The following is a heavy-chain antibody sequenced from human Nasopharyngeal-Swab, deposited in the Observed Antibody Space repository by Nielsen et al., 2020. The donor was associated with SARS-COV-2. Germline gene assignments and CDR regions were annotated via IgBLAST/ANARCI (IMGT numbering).Heavy chain of an antibody. CDR1: GYTFTSYY. V-gene: IGHV1-2*06. Sequence: ASVKVSCKASGYTFTSYYMHWVRQAPGQGLEWMGRINPNSGGTNYAQKFQGRVTMTRDTSTSTVYMELSSLRSEDTAVYYCARGLRMVRGGYYFDYWGQGTLVTVSS. J-gene: IGHJ4*02. CDR3: ARGLRMVRGGYYFDY. D-gene: IGHD3-10*01. CDR2: INPNSGGT.